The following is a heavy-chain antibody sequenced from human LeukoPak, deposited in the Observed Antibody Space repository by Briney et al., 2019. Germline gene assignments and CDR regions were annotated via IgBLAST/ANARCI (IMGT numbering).Heavy chain of an antibody. Sequence: ASLKVSCKASGYTFTNYHINWVRQAPGQGLEWMGWINPNTGDRGYAQKFQGRVSITSDTSISTAYMELGSPRSEDTAVYFCARTTSLTASGYDYWGKGTLVTVSS. CDR3: ARTTSLTASGYDY. J-gene: IGHJ4*02. CDR1: GYTFTNYH. D-gene: IGHD4-17*01. V-gene: IGHV1-8*03. CDR2: INPNTGDR.